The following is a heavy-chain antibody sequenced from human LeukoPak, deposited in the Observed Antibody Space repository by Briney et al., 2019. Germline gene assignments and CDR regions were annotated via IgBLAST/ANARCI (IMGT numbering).Heavy chain of an antibody. CDR1: GFTFSSYA. CDR3: AKLVSFWSGYFDY. Sequence: QPGGSLRLSCAASGFTFSSYAMSWVRQAPGKGLEWVSAISGSGGSTYYADSVKGRFTISRDNPKNTLYLQMNSLRAEDTAVYYCAKLVSFWSGYFDYWGQGTLVTVSS. J-gene: IGHJ4*02. V-gene: IGHV3-23*01. D-gene: IGHD3-3*01. CDR2: ISGSGGST.